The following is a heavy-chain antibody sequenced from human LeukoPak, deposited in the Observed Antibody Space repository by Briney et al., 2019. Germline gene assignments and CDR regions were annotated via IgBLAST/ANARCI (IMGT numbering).Heavy chain of an antibody. CDR2: IFYSGST. J-gene: IGHJ6*03. D-gene: IGHD3-10*01. CDR1: GGSISSDSYS. V-gene: IGHV4-39*01. CDR3: ARRTRGGGEPYYYYYMDV. Sequence: SETLSLTCTVSGGSISSDSYSWGWIRQPPGRGLEWIGNIFYSGSTYYNPSLKSRVTISVDTSNNQFSLKLSSVTAADTAVYYCARRTRGGGEPYYYYYMDVWGKGTTVTVS.